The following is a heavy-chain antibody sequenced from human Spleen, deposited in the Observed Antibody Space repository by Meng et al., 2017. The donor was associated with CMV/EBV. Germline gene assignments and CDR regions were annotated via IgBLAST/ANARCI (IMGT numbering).Heavy chain of an antibody. CDR2: INPNSGGT. CDR3: ARDPMGTAMVTWGTDY. J-gene: IGHJ4*02. V-gene: IGHV1-2*02. Sequence: GSTFTGYYMHWVRQAPGQGLEWMGWINPNSGGTNYAQKFQGRVTMTRDTSISTAYMELSRLRSDDTAVYYCARDPMGTAMVTWGTDYWGQGTLVTVSS. CDR1: GSTFTGYY. D-gene: IGHD5-18*01.